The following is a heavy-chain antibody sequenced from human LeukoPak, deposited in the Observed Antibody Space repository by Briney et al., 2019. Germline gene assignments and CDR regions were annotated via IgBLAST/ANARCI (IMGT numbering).Heavy chain of an antibody. D-gene: IGHD3-22*01. CDR2: IIPIFGTA. CDR3: ARGPPDLSGYSDY. CDR1: GGTFSSYA. J-gene: IGHJ4*02. Sequence: SVKVSCKASGGTFSSYAISWVRQAPGQGLELMGRIIPIFGTANYAQKFQGRVTITTDESTSTAYMELSSLRSEDTAVYYCARGPPDLSGYSDYWGQGTLVTVSS. V-gene: IGHV1-69*05.